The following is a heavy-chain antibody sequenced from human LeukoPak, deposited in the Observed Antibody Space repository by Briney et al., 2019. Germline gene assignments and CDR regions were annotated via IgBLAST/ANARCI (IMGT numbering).Heavy chain of an antibody. CDR1: GYTFTSYG. V-gene: IGHV1-18*04. D-gene: IGHD2-15*01. Sequence: ASVKVSCKASGYTFTSYGISWVRQAPGQGREWMGWISAYNGNTNYAQKPQGRVTMTTDTSTSTAYMELRSLTSDDTAEYYCARDWDCSGGSCYSLAYFDYWGQGNLVTVSS. CDR2: ISAYNGNT. J-gene: IGHJ4*02. CDR3: ARDWDCSGGSCYSLAYFDY.